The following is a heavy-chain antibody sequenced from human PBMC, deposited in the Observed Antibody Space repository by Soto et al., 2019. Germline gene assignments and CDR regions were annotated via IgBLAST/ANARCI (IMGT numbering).Heavy chain of an antibody. D-gene: IGHD2-2*01. Sequence: VQLLESGGGLVQPGGSLRLSCAASGFTFSSYAMSWVRQAPGKGLEWVSAISGSGGSTYYADSVKGRFTISRDNSKNTLYLQMNSLRAEDTAVYYCAKGIPVVPAARGGYYYYYYMDVWGKGTTVTVSS. CDR1: GFTFSSYA. V-gene: IGHV3-23*01. CDR2: ISGSGGST. J-gene: IGHJ6*03. CDR3: AKGIPVVPAARGGYYYYYYMDV.